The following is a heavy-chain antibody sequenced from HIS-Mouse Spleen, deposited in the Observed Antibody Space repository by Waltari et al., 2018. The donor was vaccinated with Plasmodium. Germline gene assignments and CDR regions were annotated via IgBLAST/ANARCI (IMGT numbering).Heavy chain of an antibody. CDR2: INPNSGGT. CDR1: GYTFTGYY. V-gene: IGHV1-2*02. J-gene: IGHJ1*01. Sequence: QVQLVQSGAEVKKPGASVKVSCKASGYTFTGYYMHWVRQAPGTGLEWMGWINPNSGGTNDAQKFQGRVTMTRDTSISTAYMELSRLRSDDTAVYYCARVLGYKAAAGTFVEYFQHWGQGTLVTVSS. CDR3: ARVLGYKAAAGTFVEYFQH. D-gene: IGHD6-13*01.